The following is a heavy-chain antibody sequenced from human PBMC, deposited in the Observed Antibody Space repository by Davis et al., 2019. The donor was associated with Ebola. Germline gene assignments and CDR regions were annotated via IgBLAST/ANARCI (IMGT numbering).Heavy chain of an antibody. D-gene: IGHD4-11*01. V-gene: IGHV4-30-4*08. J-gene: IGHJ6*03. Sequence: SETLSLTCTVSGCSISNGDYSWSWIRQPPGKGLEWIRYIHHSGGTYYNPSLKSRLTLAVDTSKNQFSLKLRSVTAADTAVYYCAGNSNYYYYMDVWGKGTTVTVSS. CDR3: AGNSNYYYYMDV. CDR1: GCSISNGDYS. CDR2: IHHSGGT.